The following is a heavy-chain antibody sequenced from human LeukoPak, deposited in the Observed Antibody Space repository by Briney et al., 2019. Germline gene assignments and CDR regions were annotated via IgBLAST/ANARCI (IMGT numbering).Heavy chain of an antibody. J-gene: IGHJ4*02. D-gene: IGHD3-22*01. CDR1: GGSFSQYY. CDR3: ARGKYFYDSRPVAGWYFDY. CDR2: INYSGGN. V-gene: IGHV4-34*01. Sequence: PSETLSLTCAVYGGSFSQYYWSWMRQPPGKGLEWIGEINYSGGNNYNPSLKSRLTISVDTSKNQFSLKLSSVTAADTAVYYCARGKYFYDSRPVAGWYFDYWGQGTLVTVSS.